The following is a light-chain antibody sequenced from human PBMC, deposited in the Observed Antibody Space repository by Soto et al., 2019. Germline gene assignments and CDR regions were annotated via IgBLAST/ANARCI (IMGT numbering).Light chain of an antibody. Sequence: EIVLTQFPGTLSLSPGARATLSCRARQSVTSSSLAWYQQKVGRAPRVLIYGASNRATGIPDRFSGSGSGTDFTLTITRLEPEDFAVYYCQQYGSSGTFGQGTKVDIK. J-gene: IGKJ1*01. CDR3: QQYGSSGT. CDR1: QSVTSSS. V-gene: IGKV3-20*01. CDR2: GAS.